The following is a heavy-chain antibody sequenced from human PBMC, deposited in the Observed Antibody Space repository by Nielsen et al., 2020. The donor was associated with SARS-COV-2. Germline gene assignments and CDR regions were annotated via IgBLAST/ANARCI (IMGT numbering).Heavy chain of an antibody. J-gene: IGHJ3*02. CDR3: ARLYAGRIDAFDI. CDR1: GFTVGSNY. CDR2: IHGGGNT. D-gene: IGHD2-2*02. V-gene: IGHV3-53*04. Sequence: GGSLRLSCAVSGFTVGSNYMTWVRQAPGKGLESVSVIHGGGNTYYADSVKGRFTISRHSSNNTLFLQVNSLRAEDTAVYYCARLYAGRIDAFDIWGQGTMVTVSS.